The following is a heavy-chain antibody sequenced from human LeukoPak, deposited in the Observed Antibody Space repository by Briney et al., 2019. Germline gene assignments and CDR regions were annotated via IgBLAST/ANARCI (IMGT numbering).Heavy chain of an antibody. CDR2: IYYSGST. V-gene: IGHV4-39*01. D-gene: IGHD6-13*01. J-gene: IGHJ6*02. CDR3: ARTNTYSSSWYVNYYYGMDV. Sequence: SETLSLTCTVSGGSICSSSYYWGWIRQPPGKGLEWIGSIYYSGSTYYNPSPKSRVTISVDTSKNQFSLKLSSVTAADTAVYYCARTNTYSSSWYVNYYYGMDVWGQGTTVTVSS. CDR1: GGSICSSSYY.